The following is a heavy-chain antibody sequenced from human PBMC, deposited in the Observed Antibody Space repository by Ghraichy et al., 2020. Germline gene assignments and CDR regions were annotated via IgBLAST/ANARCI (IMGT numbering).Heavy chain of an antibody. CDR3: AKERDTSGYYSFRGDYYGMDV. D-gene: IGHD3-22*01. V-gene: IGHV3-30*18. Sequence: GGSLRLSCAASGFTFSRYGMHWVRQAPGKGLEWVAVTSYDGSNKFYGGSVQGRFTISRYNSKNTLYLQMNYLRPEDTAVYYCAKERDTSGYYSFRGDYYGMDVWGQGTTVTVSS. J-gene: IGHJ6*02. CDR1: GFTFSRYG. CDR2: TSYDGSNK.